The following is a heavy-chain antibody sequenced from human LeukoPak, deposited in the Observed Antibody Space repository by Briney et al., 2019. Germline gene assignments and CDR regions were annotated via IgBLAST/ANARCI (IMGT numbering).Heavy chain of an antibody. D-gene: IGHD3-22*01. CDR1: GGSISNYY. Sequence: SETLSLTCTVSGGSISNYYWSWIRQPPGKGLEWIGYIYYSGSTNYNPSLKSRVTISVDTSKNQFSLKLSSVTAADTAVYYCARGENYYDSSGYQDVWGQGTLVTVSS. J-gene: IGHJ4*02. CDR2: IYYSGST. CDR3: ARGENYYDSSGYQDV. V-gene: IGHV4-59*01.